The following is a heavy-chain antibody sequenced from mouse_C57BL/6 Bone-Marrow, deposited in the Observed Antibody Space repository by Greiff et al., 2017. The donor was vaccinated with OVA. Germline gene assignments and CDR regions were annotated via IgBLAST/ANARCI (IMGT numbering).Heavy chain of an antibody. J-gene: IGHJ2*01. D-gene: IGHD1-1*01. Sequence: VQLKESGGGLVKPGGSLKLSCAASGFTFSDYGMHWVRQAPEKGLEWVAYISSGSSTIYYADTVKGRFTISRDNAKNTLFLQMTSLRSEDTAMYYCARRHYYGSSYDYFDYWGQGTTLTVSS. CDR3: ARRHYYGSSYDYFDY. CDR2: ISSGSSTI. V-gene: IGHV5-17*01. CDR1: GFTFSDYG.